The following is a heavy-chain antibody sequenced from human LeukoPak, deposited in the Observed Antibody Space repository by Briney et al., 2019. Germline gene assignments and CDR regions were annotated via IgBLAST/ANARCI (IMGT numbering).Heavy chain of an antibody. D-gene: IGHD2-15*01. CDR2: IYYSGST. CDR3: ARGIPLGYCSGGSCYALRYFDL. CDR1: GGSVSSGSYY. J-gene: IGHJ2*01. V-gene: IGHV4-61*01. Sequence: SETLSLTCTVSGGSVSSGSYYWSWIRQPPGKGLEWIGYIYYSGSTNYNPSLKSRVTISVDTSKNQFSLKLSSVTAADTAVYYCARGIPLGYCSGGSCYALRYFDLWGRGTLVTVSS.